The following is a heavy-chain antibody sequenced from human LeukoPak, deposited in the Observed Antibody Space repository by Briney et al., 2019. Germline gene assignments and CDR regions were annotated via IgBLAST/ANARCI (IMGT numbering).Heavy chain of an antibody. V-gene: IGHV4-30-4*01. J-gene: IGHJ4*02. D-gene: IGHD4-17*01. CDR2: IYYSGST. CDR3: ARFQRYYGDTVSFDY. CDR1: GGSISSGDYY. Sequence: PSETLSLTCTVSGGSISSGDYYWSWIRQPPGKGLEWIGYIYYSGSTYYNPSLKSRVTISVDTSKNQLSLKLSSVTAADTAVYYCARFQRYYGDTVSFDYWGQGTLVTVSS.